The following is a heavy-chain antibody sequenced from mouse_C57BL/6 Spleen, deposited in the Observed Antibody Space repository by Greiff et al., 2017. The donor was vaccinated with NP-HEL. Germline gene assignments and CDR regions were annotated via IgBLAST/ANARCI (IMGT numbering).Heavy chain of an antibody. CDR1: GYTFTSYW. Sequence: QVQLQQPGTELVKPGASVKLSCKASGYTFTSYWMHWVKQRPGQGLEWIGNINPSNGGTNYNEKFKSKATLTVDKSSSTAYMQLSSLTSEDSAVYYCARSKSVSGYVAWFAYWGQGTLVTVSA. CDR3: ARSKSVSGYVAWFAY. J-gene: IGHJ3*01. V-gene: IGHV1-53*01. D-gene: IGHD3-2*02. CDR2: INPSNGGT.